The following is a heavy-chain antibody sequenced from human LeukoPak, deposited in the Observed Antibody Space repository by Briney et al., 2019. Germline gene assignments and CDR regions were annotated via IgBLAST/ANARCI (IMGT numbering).Heavy chain of an antibody. V-gene: IGHV3-33*08. D-gene: IGHD6-6*01. CDR3: ARDDSSSSGPSMDV. CDR1: GFTFSSYG. CDR2: IWYDGSNK. Sequence: GGSLRLSCAASGFTFSSYGIHWVRQAPGKGLEWVAVIWYDGSNKYYADSVKGRFTISRDNSKNTLYLQMNSLRAEDTAVYYCARDDSSSSGPSMDVWGQGTTVTVSS. J-gene: IGHJ6*02.